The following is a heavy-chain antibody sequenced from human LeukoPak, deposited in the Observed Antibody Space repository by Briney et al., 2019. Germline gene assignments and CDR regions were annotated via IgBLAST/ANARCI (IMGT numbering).Heavy chain of an antibody. D-gene: IGHD2-15*01. CDR1: GYSFTSYW. CDR3: ARLPRVRYCSGGSCYSITASGDY. CDR2: IYPGDSGT. Sequence: GESLKISCKGSGYSFTSYWIGWVRQMPGKGLEWMGIIYPGDSGTRYSPSFQGQVTISADKSISTAYLQWSSLKASDTAMYYCARLPRVRYCSGGSCYSITASGDYWGQGTLVTVPS. J-gene: IGHJ4*02. V-gene: IGHV5-51*01.